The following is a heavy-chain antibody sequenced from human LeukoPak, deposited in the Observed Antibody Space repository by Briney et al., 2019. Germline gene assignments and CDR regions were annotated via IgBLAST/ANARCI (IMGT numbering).Heavy chain of an antibody. CDR2: IYHSGST. J-gene: IGHJ4*02. D-gene: IGHD6-19*01. CDR1: GGSISSYY. Sequence: SETLSLTCTVSGGSISSYYWGWIRQPPGKGLEWIGSIYHSGSTYYNPSLKSRVTISVDTSKNQFSLKLSSVTAADTAVYYCARDLAVADMPFDYWGQGTLVTVSS. CDR3: ARDLAVADMPFDY. V-gene: IGHV4-38-2*02.